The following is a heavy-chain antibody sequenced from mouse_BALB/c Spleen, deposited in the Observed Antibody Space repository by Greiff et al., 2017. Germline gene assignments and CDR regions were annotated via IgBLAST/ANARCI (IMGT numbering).Heavy chain of an antibody. CDR1: GYTFTSYW. CDR3: ARAGITTATPAWFAY. J-gene: IGHJ3*01. V-gene: IGHV1-7*01. CDR2: INPSTGYT. D-gene: IGHD1-2*01. Sequence: QVQLQQSGAELAKPGASVKMSCKASGYTFTSYWMHWVKQRPGQGLEWIGYINPSTGYTEYNQKFKDKATLTADKSSSTAYMQLSSLTSEDSAVYYCARAGITTATPAWFAYWGQGTLVTVSA.